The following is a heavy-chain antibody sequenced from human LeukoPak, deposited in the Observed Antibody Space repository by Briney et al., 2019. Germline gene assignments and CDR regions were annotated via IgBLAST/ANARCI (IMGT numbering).Heavy chain of an antibody. J-gene: IGHJ4*02. CDR1: GFNFDEYA. Sequence: GGSLRLSCAASGFNFDEYAMHWVRQAPGKGLEWVSGISWNSGSIGYADSVKGRFTISRDNAKNSLYLQMNSLRAEDTAVYYCAKEYCSTIACYTGFDYWGQGTLVTVSS. CDR3: AKEYCSTIACYTGFDY. CDR2: ISWNSGSI. D-gene: IGHD2-2*02. V-gene: IGHV3-9*01.